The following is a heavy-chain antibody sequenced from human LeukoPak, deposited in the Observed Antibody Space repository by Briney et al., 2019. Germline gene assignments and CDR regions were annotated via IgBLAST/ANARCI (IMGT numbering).Heavy chain of an antibody. CDR1: GFTFSSYG. CDR2: ISYDGSNK. Sequence: GRSLRLSCAASGFTFSSYGMHWVRQAPGKGLEWVAVISYDGSNKYYADSVKGRFTISRDNSKNTLYLRMNSLRAEDTAVYYCAKDKMSYDYLSFSVDYWGQGTLVTVSS. CDR3: AKDKMSYDYLSFSVDY. V-gene: IGHV3-30*18. D-gene: IGHD4-11*01. J-gene: IGHJ4*02.